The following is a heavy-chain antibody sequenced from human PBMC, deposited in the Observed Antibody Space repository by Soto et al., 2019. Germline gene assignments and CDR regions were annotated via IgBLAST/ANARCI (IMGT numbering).Heavy chain of an antibody. J-gene: IGHJ4*02. V-gene: IGHV3-23*01. CDR3: AKGLSDEDSFDY. Sequence: PGGSLRLSCVASGLAFSTFAMSWVRQAPGKGLEWVSAISASGGVTYYADSVRGRFSISRDNSKNTLFLQMSSLRGEDTAVYYCAKGLSDEDSFDYWGQGTLVTVSS. CDR2: ISASGGVT. CDR1: GLAFSTFA.